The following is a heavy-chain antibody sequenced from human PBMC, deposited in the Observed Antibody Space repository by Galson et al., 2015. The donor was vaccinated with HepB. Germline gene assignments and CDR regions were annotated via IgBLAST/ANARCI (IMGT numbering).Heavy chain of an antibody. CDR2: ISGSSNTI. CDR3: ARAPAGRGYNFYYFDF. V-gene: IGHV3-48*02. J-gene: IGHJ4*02. Sequence: SLRLSCAASGFTFSGYSINWARQAPGKGLERISYISGSSNTIYYADSVKGRFTISRDNAKNTLYLQMNSLRDEDTAVYYCARAPAGRGYNFYYFDFWGQGTLVTVSS. D-gene: IGHD5-18*01. CDR1: GFTFSGYS.